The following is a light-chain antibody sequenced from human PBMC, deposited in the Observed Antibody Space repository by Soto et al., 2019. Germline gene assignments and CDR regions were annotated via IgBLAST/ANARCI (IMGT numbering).Light chain of an antibody. V-gene: IGKV3-11*01. Sequence: EVVLTQSPATLSLSPGEIATLSCRASQSVSNYLAWYQQKPGQAPRLLIYDASNRATGIPVRFSGSGSGTDFTLTISSLEPEDFAVYYCQQRTNWIFTFGPGTRVDIK. J-gene: IGKJ3*01. CDR3: QQRTNWIFT. CDR2: DAS. CDR1: QSVSNY.